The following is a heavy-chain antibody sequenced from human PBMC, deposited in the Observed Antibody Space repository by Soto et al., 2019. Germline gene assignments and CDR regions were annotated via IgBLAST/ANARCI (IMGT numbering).Heavy chain of an antibody. D-gene: IGHD3-10*01. CDR3: ATEMIGSAGSCPDY. CDR1: GFTFSTYG. Sequence: QVQLVESGGGVVQPGMSLRLSCAASGFTFSTYGMHWVRQAPGKGLEWVALTWSDGSNKYYADSVRGRFTISRDNSKNTLYLQMDSLRVEDTALYYCATEMIGSAGSCPDYWGQGTLVTVSS. J-gene: IGHJ4*02. V-gene: IGHV3-33*01. CDR2: TWSDGSNK.